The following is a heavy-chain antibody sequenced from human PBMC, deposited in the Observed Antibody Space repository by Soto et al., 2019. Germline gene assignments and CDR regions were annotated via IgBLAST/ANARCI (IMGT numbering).Heavy chain of an antibody. CDR1: GFTFSPYA. CDR3: ATRRDASYYYYGMDV. J-gene: IGHJ6*02. D-gene: IGHD2-2*01. Sequence: ESLKISCAAPGFTFSPYAMTWVRQAPGKGLEWVSAISDSGDGTYYADSVKGRFTISRDNSRNTLFLQMNSLRAEDTAVYYCATRRDASYYYYGMDVWGQGTTVTVSS. V-gene: IGHV3-23*01. CDR2: ISDSGDGT.